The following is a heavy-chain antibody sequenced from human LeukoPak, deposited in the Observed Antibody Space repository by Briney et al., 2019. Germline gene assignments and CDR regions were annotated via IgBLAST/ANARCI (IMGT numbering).Heavy chain of an antibody. V-gene: IGHV3-33*01. Sequence: GTSLRLSCAASGFTFNTHGMQWLRHARDKGLEGLAHIWYDGSKEQYAEPGKGRFSISRDNSKNTLYLQMTRLRAEDTGVYHCAREHELDYGNWLHPWGQGALVTVRS. CDR2: IWYDGSKE. J-gene: IGHJ5*02. D-gene: IGHD4-17*01. CDR3: AREHELDYGNWLHP. CDR1: GFTFNTHG.